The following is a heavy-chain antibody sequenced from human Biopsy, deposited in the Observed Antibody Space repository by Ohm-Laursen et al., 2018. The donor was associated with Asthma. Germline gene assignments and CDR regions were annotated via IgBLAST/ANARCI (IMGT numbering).Heavy chain of an antibody. CDR2: ISFDGSNE. J-gene: IGHJ4*02. CDR1: KFIFRNYA. CDR3: ARGDSSNWSHYYFDY. D-gene: IGHD3-22*01. V-gene: IGHV3-30*14. Sequence: SLRLSCSASKFIFRNYAMHWVRQAPGKGLEWVAVISFDGSNEDYADSVRGRFTISRDYSKNTLYLQMHSLRAEDTAVYYCARGDSSNWSHYYFDYWGQGTLVTVSS.